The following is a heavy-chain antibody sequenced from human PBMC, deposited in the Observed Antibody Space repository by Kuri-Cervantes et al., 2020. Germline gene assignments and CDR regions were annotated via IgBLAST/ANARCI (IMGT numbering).Heavy chain of an antibody. CDR3: AKDDRSGGSCYKH. V-gene: IGHV3-23*01. CDR2: ISGSGGST. Sequence: GGSLRLSCAASGFTFSSYGMHWVRQAPGKGLEWVSAISGSGGSTYYADSVKGRFTISRDNSKNTLFLQMNSLRAEDTAVYYCAKDDRSGGSCYKHWGQGTLVTVSS. J-gene: IGHJ4*02. CDR1: GFTFSSYG. D-gene: IGHD2-15*01.